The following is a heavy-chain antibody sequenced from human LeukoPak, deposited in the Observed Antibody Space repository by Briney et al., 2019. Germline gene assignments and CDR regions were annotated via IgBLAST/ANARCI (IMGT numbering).Heavy chain of an antibody. CDR2: ISGSGGST. Sequence: GGSLRLSCAASGFTFSSYAMSWVRQAPGKGLEWVSAISGSGGSTYYADSVKGRFTISRDNSKNTLYLQMNSLRAEDTAVYYCAKDPPDSSSWYGAVDIWGQGTMVTVSS. CDR3: AKDPPDSSSWYGAVDI. D-gene: IGHD6-13*01. V-gene: IGHV3-23*01. J-gene: IGHJ3*02. CDR1: GFTFSSYA.